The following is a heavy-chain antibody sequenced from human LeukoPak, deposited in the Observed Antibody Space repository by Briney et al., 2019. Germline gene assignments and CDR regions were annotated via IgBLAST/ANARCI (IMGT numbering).Heavy chain of an antibody. CDR1: GGSISSYY. Sequence: SGTLSLTCTVSGGSISSYYWSWIRQPPGRGLEWIGWIYYSGNTKYNPSLESRVTISLDTPKNQFSLKLTSVTAADTAVYYCARHYGAGTYPLDYWGQGTLVTVSS. J-gene: IGHJ4*02. D-gene: IGHD3-10*01. CDR2: IYYSGNT. CDR3: ARHYGAGTYPLDY. V-gene: IGHV4-59*08.